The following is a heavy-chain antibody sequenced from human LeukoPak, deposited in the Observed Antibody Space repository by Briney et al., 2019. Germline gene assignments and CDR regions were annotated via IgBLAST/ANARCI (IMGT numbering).Heavy chain of an antibody. CDR3: ARRTVVVPAAMADYYYGMDV. D-gene: IGHD2-2*01. CDR2: IYYSGST. CDR1: GGSISSSLNY. Sequence: SETLSLTCTVSGGSISSSLNYWGWIRQPPGKGLEWIGSIYYSGSTYYNPSLKSRVTISVDTSKNQFSLSLSSVTAADTAVYYCARRTVVVPAAMADYYYGMDVWGQGTTVTVSS. J-gene: IGHJ6*02. V-gene: IGHV4-39*01.